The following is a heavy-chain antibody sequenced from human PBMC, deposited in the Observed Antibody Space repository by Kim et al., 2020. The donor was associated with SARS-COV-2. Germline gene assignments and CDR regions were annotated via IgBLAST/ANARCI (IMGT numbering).Heavy chain of an antibody. D-gene: IGHD1-26*01. V-gene: IGHV3-30*01. Sequence: YADSVKGRFTISRDNSKNTLYLQMNSLRAEDTAVYYCARGPIVGATINYWGQGTLVTVSS. CDR3: ARGPIVGATINY. J-gene: IGHJ4*02.